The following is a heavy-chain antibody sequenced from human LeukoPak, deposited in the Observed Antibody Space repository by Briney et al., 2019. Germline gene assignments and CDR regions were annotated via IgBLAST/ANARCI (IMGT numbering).Heavy chain of an antibody. V-gene: IGHV3-53*01. CDR2: IYSNGGT. D-gene: IGHD4-23*01. CDR3: ARGYGSDSHPGY. CDR1: GFTVSTNH. J-gene: IGHJ4*02. Sequence: GGSLRLSCAASGFTVSTNHMSWVRQAPGKGLEWVSLIYSNGGTHYVDSVKGRFTISRDNSKNTLYLQMDSLRAEDTAVYYCARGYGSDSHPGYWGQGTLVTVSS.